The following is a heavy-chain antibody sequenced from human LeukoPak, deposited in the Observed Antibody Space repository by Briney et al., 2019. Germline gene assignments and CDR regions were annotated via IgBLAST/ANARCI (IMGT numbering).Heavy chain of an antibody. D-gene: IGHD6-6*01. CDR3: ARGLDQPSYYFDY. CDR2: INHSGST. Sequence: SETLSLTRAVYGGYFSGDYWSWIRQPPGKGLEWIGEINHSGSTNYNPSLKSRVTISVDTSKNQFSLKLSSVTAADTAVYYCARGLDQPSYYFDYWGQGTLVTVSS. CDR1: GGYFSGDY. V-gene: IGHV4-34*01. J-gene: IGHJ4*02.